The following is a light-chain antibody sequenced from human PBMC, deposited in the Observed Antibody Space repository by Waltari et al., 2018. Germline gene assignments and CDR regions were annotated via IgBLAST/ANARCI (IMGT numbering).Light chain of an antibody. Sequence: QSLLAQPPSVSAAPGQKVTISCSGSSSNIGNNYVSWYQQLPGTGPKLLIYDNDKRPSGVPDRVSGSKSGTSATLGITGLQTGDEADYYCATWGTGLEAGVFGGGTTLTVL. J-gene: IGLJ2*01. V-gene: IGLV1-51*01. CDR3: ATWGTGLEAGV. CDR1: SSNIGNNY. CDR2: DND.